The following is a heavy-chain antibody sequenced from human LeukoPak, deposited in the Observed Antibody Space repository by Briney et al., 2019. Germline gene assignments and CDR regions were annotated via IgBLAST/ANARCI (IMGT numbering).Heavy chain of an antibody. Sequence: PGRSLRLSCAASGFTFSSYAMHWVRQAPGKGLEWVAVISYDGSNKYYADSVKGRFTISRDNSKNTLYLQMNSLRAEDTAVYYCAKDLVGGDSSGYYYHDYWGQGTLVTVSS. D-gene: IGHD3-22*01. J-gene: IGHJ4*02. CDR2: ISYDGSNK. CDR1: GFTFSSYA. CDR3: AKDLVGGDSSGYYYHDY. V-gene: IGHV3-30-3*01.